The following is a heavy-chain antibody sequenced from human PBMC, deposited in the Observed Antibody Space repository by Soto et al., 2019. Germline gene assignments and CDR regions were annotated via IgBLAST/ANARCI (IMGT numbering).Heavy chain of an antibody. V-gene: IGHV1-8*01. CDR3: ARTDGDLDV. J-gene: IGHJ6*02. Sequence: QVQLVQSGAEVKKPGASVKLSCKASGYTFSSYDINWVRQATGQGLEWMGWMNPKSGHTGSAQKFQGRVTMTRDTSISTAYMELSSLRSEDTAIYYCARTDGDLDVWGQGTTVTVSS. CDR1: GYTFSSYD. D-gene: IGHD4-17*01. CDR2: MNPKSGHT.